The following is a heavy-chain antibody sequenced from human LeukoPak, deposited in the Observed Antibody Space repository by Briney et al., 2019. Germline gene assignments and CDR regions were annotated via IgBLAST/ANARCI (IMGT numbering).Heavy chain of an antibody. J-gene: IGHJ4*02. Sequence: PGGSLRLSCEASGFTFTRRWMTWVRQAPGKGLHWVANIDEDESAKNYVDSVKGRFTISSDNAKNSLYLQMNSLRAEGTAVYYCGIVGVSTDFDYWGQGTLVTVSS. CDR3: GIVGVSTDFDY. D-gene: IGHD1-26*01. CDR1: GFTFTRRW. CDR2: IDEDESAK. V-gene: IGHV3-7*05.